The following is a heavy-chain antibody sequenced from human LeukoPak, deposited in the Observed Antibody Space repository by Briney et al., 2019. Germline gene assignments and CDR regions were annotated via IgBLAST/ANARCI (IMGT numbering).Heavy chain of an antibody. J-gene: IGHJ4*02. Sequence: SVKVSCKASGGTFSSYAISWVRQAPGQGLEWMGRIIPILGIANYAQKFQGRVTITADKSTSTAYMELSSLRSEDTAVYYCASGGGSGTFDYWGQGTLVTVSS. V-gene: IGHV1-69*04. CDR3: ASGGGSGTFDY. D-gene: IGHD1-26*01. CDR1: GGTFSSYA. CDR2: IIPILGIA.